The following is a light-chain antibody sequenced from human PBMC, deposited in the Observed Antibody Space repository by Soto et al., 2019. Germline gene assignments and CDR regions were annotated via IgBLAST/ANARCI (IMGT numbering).Light chain of an antibody. J-gene: IGKJ2*01. V-gene: IGKV3-15*01. Sequence: EVVMTQSPATLSVSPGERATLSCRASQRVRSNLAWYQQKPGQAPRLLMYGASTRATGTPARFSGSGSGTEFTLTISSLQSEDFAVYYCQQYNNLYSFGQGTKLEIK. CDR2: GAS. CDR3: QQYNNLYS. CDR1: QRVRSN.